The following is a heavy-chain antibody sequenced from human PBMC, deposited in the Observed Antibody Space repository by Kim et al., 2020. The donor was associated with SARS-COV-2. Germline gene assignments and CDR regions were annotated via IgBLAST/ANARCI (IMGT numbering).Heavy chain of an antibody. V-gene: IGHV5-51*01. CDR3: ARPRSPGSSSHGFDV. D-gene: IGHD2-15*01. J-gene: IGHJ3*01. Sequence: TPSFQGQVTISADKSISTAYLQWSSLQASDTAMYYCARPRSPGSSSHGFDVWGQGTMVTVSS.